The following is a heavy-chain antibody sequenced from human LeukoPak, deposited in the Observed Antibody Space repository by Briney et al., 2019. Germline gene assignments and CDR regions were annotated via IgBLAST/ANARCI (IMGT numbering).Heavy chain of an antibody. Sequence: GGSLRLSCAASGFTFSSYNMNWVRQAPGKGLEWVSSITSSSTFIYYADSVKGRFTISRDNAKNSLYLQMNSLRAEDTAVYFCTREAAAGIDYWGQGTLVTVSS. D-gene: IGHD6-13*01. CDR3: TREAAAGIDY. J-gene: IGHJ4*02. CDR2: ITSSSTFI. V-gene: IGHV3-21*01. CDR1: GFTFSSYN.